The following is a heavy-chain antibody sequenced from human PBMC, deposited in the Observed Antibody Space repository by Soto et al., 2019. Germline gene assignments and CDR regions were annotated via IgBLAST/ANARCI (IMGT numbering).Heavy chain of an antibody. CDR2: ISGSGGST. D-gene: IGHD3-10*01. Sequence: ESLKISCAASGFTFSNYAMTWVRQAPGKGLEWVSSISGSGGSTYYGDSVEGRSTISRDNSKNTLYLRLNSLRAEDTAVYYCAKGQEFGPRGNALDVWGQGTTVTVSS. CDR3: AKGQEFGPRGNALDV. CDR1: GFTFSNYA. V-gene: IGHV3-23*01. J-gene: IGHJ6*02.